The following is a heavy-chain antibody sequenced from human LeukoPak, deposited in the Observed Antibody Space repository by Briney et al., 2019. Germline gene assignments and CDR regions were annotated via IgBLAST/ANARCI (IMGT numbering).Heavy chain of an antibody. CDR2: ISYDGSNK. V-gene: IGHV3-30*18. CDR3: AKPGSASTVTLDY. CDR1: GFTFSSYG. J-gene: IGHJ4*02. Sequence: GGSLRLSCEASGFTFSSYGMHWVRRAPGKGLEWVAVISYDGSNKYYAASVKGRFTTGRDNCKNTLYLQMHSLRAEDTAVYYCAKPGSASTVTLDYWGQGTLVTVSS. D-gene: IGHD4-17*01.